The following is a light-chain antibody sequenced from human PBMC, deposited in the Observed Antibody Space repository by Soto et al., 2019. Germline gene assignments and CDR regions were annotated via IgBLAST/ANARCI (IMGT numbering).Light chain of an antibody. CDR1: QNVNSN. J-gene: IGKJ4*01. Sequence: EIVMTQSPATLSVSPGERATLSCRASQNVNSNLAWYQQKPGQAPRLLIYGASTRATGIPARFSGSGSGTEFTLTISSLQSEDVAVYYCQQYNNWPLAFGGGTRVEIK. V-gene: IGKV3-15*01. CDR3: QQYNNWPLA. CDR2: GAS.